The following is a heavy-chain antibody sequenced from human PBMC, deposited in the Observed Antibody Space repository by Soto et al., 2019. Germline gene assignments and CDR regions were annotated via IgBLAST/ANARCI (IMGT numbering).Heavy chain of an antibody. J-gene: IGHJ4*01. CDR1: GFSLSDYP. CDR3: VRNRLPWTQKYYFDY. CDR2: ISFDGSNK. D-gene: IGHD5-18*01. V-gene: IGHV3-30-3*01. Sequence: GGSLRLSCGASGFSLSDYPMHWVRQAPGKGLEWVAVISFDGSNKDYADSVKGRFTISRDNYKTTLSLHMLTLSEEDTAVYYCVRNRLPWTQKYYFDYWGQGTLVTVSS.